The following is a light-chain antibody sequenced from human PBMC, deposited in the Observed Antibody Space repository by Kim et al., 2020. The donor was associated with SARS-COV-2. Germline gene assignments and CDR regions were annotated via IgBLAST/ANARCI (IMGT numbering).Light chain of an antibody. CDR1: SSNIGGNS. CDR3: AAWDDNLNGLV. J-gene: IGLJ2*01. Sequence: QSVLTQPPSASGTPGQRVTISCSGSSSNIGGNSVSWYQQLPGTTPKLLIYSNSQRPSGVPDRFSGSKSGTSASLAISGLQSEDEADYYCAAWDDNLNGLVFGGGTKLTVL. V-gene: IGLV1-44*01. CDR2: SNS.